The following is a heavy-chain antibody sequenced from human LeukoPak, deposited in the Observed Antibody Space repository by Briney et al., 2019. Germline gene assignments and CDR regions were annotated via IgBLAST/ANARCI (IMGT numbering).Heavy chain of an antibody. CDR3: ARRIPNYVWGSYRYWYYYYYMDV. CDR2: IYYSGST. V-gene: IGHV4-39*01. D-gene: IGHD3-16*02. CDR1: GGSISSTRYY. J-gene: IGHJ6*03. Sequence: SETLSLTCTVSGGSISSTRYYWGWIRQPPGKGLEWIGSIYYSGSTYYNPSLKSRVTISVDTSKNQFSLKLSSVTAADTAVYYCARRIPNYVWGSYRYWYYYYYMDVWGKGTTVTISS.